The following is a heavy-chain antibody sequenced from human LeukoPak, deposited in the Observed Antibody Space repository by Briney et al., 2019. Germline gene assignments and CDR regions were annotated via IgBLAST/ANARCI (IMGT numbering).Heavy chain of an antibody. CDR3: ATPVGAGDAFDI. CDR1: GYTLTELS. D-gene: IGHD1-26*01. V-gene: IGHV1-24*01. CDR2: FDPEDGET. Sequence: RASVKVSCKVSGYTLTELSMHWVRQAPGKGLEWMGGFDPEDGETIYAQKFQGRVTMTEDTSTDTAYMELSSLRSDDTAVYYCATPVGAGDAFDIWGQGTMVTVSS. J-gene: IGHJ3*02.